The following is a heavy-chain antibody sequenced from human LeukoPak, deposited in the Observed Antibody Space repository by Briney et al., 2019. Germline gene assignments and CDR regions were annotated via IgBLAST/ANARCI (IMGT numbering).Heavy chain of an antibody. J-gene: IGHJ4*02. V-gene: IGHV1-46*01. Sequence: GASVKVSCKASGYTFTGYYMHWVRQAPGQGLEWMGIINPSGGSTTYAQKFRGRLTMTRDMSTSTVYMELSSLRSEDTAVYYCARGSRPVYNLLTGKRYFDYWGQGTLLTVSS. D-gene: IGHD3-9*01. CDR2: INPSGGST. CDR3: ARGSRPVYNLLTGKRYFDY. CDR1: GYTFTGYY.